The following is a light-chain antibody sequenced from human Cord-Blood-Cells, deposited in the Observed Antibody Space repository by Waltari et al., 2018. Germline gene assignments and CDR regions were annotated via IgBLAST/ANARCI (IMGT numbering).Light chain of an antibody. V-gene: IGKV1-5*03. CDR1: QSISSW. J-gene: IGKJ1*01. CDR3: QQYNSYS. Sequence: DIQMTQSPSTLSASVGDRVTITCRASQSISSWLAWYQQKPGKAPNLLIYKASSLESGVPSRFSGSGSGTEFTLTISSLQPDDFATYYCQQYNSYSFGQGTKVEIK. CDR2: KAS.